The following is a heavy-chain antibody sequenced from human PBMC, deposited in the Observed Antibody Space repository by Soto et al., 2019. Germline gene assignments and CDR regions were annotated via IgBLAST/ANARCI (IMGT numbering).Heavy chain of an antibody. D-gene: IGHD2-15*01. CDR3: AYLPCSGGSCYWFSFSGMAV. Sequence: QITLKESGPTLVKPTQTLTLTCTFSGFSLSTSGVGVAWIRQPPGRALEWLGLIYWDDDKRYGPSLESRPTTTYDTSKNLVLLTMTNMDSVDAATYCWAYLPCSGGSCYWFSFSGMAVWGQGTTVPVSS. J-gene: IGHJ6*02. CDR2: IYWDDDK. CDR1: GFSLSTSGVG. V-gene: IGHV2-5*05.